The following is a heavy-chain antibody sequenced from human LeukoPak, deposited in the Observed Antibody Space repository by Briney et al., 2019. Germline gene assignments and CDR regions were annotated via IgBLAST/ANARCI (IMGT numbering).Heavy chain of an antibody. J-gene: IGHJ6*03. V-gene: IGHV1-2*02. CDR3: ARVRVVLSQIAAAASLMDV. CDR1: GYTFTGYY. CDR2: INPNSGGT. Sequence: ASVKVSCKASGYTFTGYYMHWVRQAPGQGLEWMGWINPNSGGTNYAQRFQGRVTMTRDTSISTVYMELSRLRSDDTAMYYCARVRVVLSQIAAAASLMDVWGRGTTVTVSS. D-gene: IGHD6-13*01.